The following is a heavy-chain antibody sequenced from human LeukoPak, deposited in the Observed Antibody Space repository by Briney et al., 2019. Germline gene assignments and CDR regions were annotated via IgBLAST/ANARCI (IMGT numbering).Heavy chain of an antibody. CDR3: ATDRGRDSSSWYWFDP. D-gene: IGHD6-13*01. CDR2: FDPEDGET. Sequence: ASVKVSCKVSGYTLTELSMHWVRQAPGKGLEWMGGFDPEDGETVYAQKFQGRVTMTEDTSTDTAYMELSSLRSEDTAVYYCATDRGRDSSSWYWFDPWGQGTLVTVSS. CDR1: GYTLTELS. J-gene: IGHJ5*02. V-gene: IGHV1-24*01.